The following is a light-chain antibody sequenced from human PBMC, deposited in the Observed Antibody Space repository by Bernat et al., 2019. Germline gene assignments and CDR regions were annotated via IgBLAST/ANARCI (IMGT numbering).Light chain of an antibody. CDR3: MQGAHWPHT. CDR2: EVF. Sequence: DVVLTQSPLSEPVTLGRPASIPSRPSQSLVYSDGTTSLNWFQQRQGQSPSRLIYEVFNRDSGVPDSFSGSGSVTDFTLKISRVEAEDVGVYYSMQGAHWPHTFGQGTKLEIK. V-gene: IGKV2-30*01. CDR1: QSLVYSDGTTS. J-gene: IGKJ2*01.